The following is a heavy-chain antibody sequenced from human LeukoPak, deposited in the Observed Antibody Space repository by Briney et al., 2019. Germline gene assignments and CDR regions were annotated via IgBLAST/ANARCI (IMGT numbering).Heavy chain of an antibody. V-gene: IGHV3-23*01. CDR2: ISGSGGST. CDR3: AKQYSSGWYLGYFDY. CDR1: GFTFSTYA. D-gene: IGHD6-19*01. Sequence: PGGSLRLSCAASGFTFSTYAMSWVRQAPGKGLEWVSIISGSGGSTYYADSVKGRFTISRDNSNNTLYLQMNSLRAEDTAVYYCAKQYSSGWYLGYFDYWGQGTLVTVSS. J-gene: IGHJ4*02.